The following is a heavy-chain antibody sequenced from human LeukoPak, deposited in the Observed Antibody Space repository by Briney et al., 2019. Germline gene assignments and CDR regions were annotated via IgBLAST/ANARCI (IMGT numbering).Heavy chain of an antibody. CDR2: IYYSGST. CDR3: ASIQLWLMGFDY. D-gene: IGHD5-18*01. V-gene: IGHV4-31*02. CDR1: GFTFSSYA. J-gene: IGHJ4*02. Sequence: LRLSCAASGFTFSSYAMSWVRQHPGKGLEWIGYIYYSGSTYYNPSLKSRVTISVDTSKNQFSLKLSSVTAADTAVYYCASIQLWLMGFDYWGQGTLVTVSS.